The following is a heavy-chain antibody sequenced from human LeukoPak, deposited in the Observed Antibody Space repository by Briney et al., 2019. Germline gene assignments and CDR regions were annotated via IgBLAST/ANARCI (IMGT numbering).Heavy chain of an antibody. D-gene: IGHD6-13*01. CDR2: ISSSSYI. CDR1: GFTFSSYS. J-gene: IGHJ4*02. Sequence: GGSLRLSCAASGFTFSSYSMNWVRQAPGKGLEWVSSISSSSYIYYADSVKGRFTISRDNAKNSLYLQMNSLRAEDTAVYYCARDQGQQLAHTNWGQGTLVTVSS. V-gene: IGHV3-21*01. CDR3: ARDQGQQLAHTN.